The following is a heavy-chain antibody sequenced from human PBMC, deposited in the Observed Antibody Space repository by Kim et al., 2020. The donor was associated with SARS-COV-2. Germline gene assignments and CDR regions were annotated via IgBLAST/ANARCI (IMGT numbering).Heavy chain of an antibody. V-gene: IGHV4-39*01. CDR3: ARLWTTVTIKRIRYFDR. CDR1: GGSISSSSYY. D-gene: IGHD4-17*01. J-gene: IGHJ2*01. Sequence: SETLSLTCTVSGGSISSSSYYWGWIRQPPGKGLEWIGSIYYSGSTYYNPSLKSRVTISVNTSKNQFSLKLSSVTAADTAVYYCARLWTTVTIKRIRYFDRWGRGTLVTVSS. CDR2: IYYSGST.